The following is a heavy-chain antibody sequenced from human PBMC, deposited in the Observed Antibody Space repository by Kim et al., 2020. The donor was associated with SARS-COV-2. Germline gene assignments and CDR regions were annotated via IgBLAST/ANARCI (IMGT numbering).Heavy chain of an antibody. D-gene: IGHD3-10*01. CDR3: AKASGFGETHFDY. CDR2: ISGSGGST. CDR1: GFTFSSYA. J-gene: IGHJ4*02. V-gene: IGHV3-23*01. Sequence: GGSLRLSCAASGFTFSSYAMSWVRQAPGKGLEWVSAISGSGGSTYYADSVKGRFTISRDNSKNTLYLQMNSLKAEDTAVYYCAKASGFGETHFDYWGQGTLVTVSS.